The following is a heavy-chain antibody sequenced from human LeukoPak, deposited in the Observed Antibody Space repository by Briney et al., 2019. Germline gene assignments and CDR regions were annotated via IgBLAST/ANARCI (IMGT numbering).Heavy chain of an antibody. D-gene: IGHD6-19*01. CDR1: GYTFIDHG. V-gene: IGHV1-18*01. J-gene: IGHJ5*02. Sequence: GASVKVSCKASGYTFIDHGISWVRQAPGQGLEWMGWISAYNGNTNYAQKLQGRLTMTTDTSTRTAYMELRSLRSDDTAVYYCARGSGSGWYNWFDPWGQGTLVTVSS. CDR2: ISAYNGNT. CDR3: ARGSGSGWYNWFDP.